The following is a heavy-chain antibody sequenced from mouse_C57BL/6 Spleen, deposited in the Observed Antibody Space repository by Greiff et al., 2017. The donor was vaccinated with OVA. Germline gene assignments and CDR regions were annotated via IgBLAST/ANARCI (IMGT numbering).Heavy chain of an antibody. CDR2: IRLKSDNYAT. CDR1: GFTFSNYW. CDR3: TDYPWLAY. D-gene: IGHD1-1*01. J-gene: IGHJ3*01. V-gene: IGHV6-3*01. Sequence: EVKLVESGGGLVQPGGSMKLSCVASGFTFSNYWMNWVRQSPEKGLQWVAQIRLKSDNYATHYAESVKGRFTISRDDSKSSVYLQMNNLRAEDTGIYYCTDYPWLAYWGQGTLVTVSA.